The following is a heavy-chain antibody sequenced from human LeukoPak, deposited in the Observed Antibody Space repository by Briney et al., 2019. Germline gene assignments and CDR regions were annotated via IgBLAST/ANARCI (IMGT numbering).Heavy chain of an antibody. CDR3: AILYGDFDY. V-gene: IGHV1-24*01. J-gene: IGHJ4*02. CDR1: GYTLTELS. CDR2: FDPEDGET. D-gene: IGHD4-17*01. Sequence: ASVKVSCKVSGYTLTELSMHWVRQAPGKGLEWMGGFDPEDGETIYAQKFQGRVTMTRDMSTSTVYMELSSLRSEDTAVYYCAILYGDFDYWGQGTLVTVSS.